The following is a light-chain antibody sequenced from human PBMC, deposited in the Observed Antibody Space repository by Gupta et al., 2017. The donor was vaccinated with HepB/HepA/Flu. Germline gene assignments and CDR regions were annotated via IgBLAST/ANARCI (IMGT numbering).Light chain of an antibody. CDR3: TSYTSSSISWV. CDR2: DVS. V-gene: IGLV2-14*01. Sequence: QAALPQPATASGSPGPSITTSCTGTSSDIGSYNYVSWYQQHPGKAPKLMISDVSNRPSGVSNRFSGSKSGNTASLTISGLQAEDAADYYCTSYTSSSISWVFGGGTKLTVL. CDR1: SSDIGSYNY. J-gene: IGLJ3*02.